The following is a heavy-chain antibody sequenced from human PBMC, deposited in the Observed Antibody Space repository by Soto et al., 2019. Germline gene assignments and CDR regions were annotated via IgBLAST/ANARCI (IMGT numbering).Heavy chain of an antibody. V-gene: IGHV3-33*01. Sequence: GGSLRLSCAASGFTFSSYGMHWVRQAPGKGLEWVAVIWYDGSNKYYADSVKGRFTISRDNSKNTLYLQMNSLRAEDTAVYYCARAVEGYGDSPVDYWGQGTLVTVSS. D-gene: IGHD4-17*01. J-gene: IGHJ4*02. CDR2: IWYDGSNK. CDR1: GFTFSSYG. CDR3: ARAVEGYGDSPVDY.